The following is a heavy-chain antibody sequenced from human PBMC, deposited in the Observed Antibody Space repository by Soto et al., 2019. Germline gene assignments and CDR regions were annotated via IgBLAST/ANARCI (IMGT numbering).Heavy chain of an antibody. D-gene: IGHD6-13*01. V-gene: IGHV5-51*01. Sequence: GESLKISCQGSGYSFTNYWVGWVRQIPGRGLEWMGIIHPGDSDTRYSPFFQGQVTISADKSISTAYLQWSSLKASDTAMYYCARHNRYSSTWFEGWFDPSGQATLVTVSS. CDR1: GYSFTNYW. CDR3: ARHNRYSSTWFEGWFDP. CDR2: IHPGDSDT. J-gene: IGHJ5*02.